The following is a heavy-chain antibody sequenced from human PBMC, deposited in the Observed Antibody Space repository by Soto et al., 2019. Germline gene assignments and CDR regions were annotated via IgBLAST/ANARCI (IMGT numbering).Heavy chain of an antibody. V-gene: IGHV1-69*04. CDR2: IIPILGIA. CDR3: ARDLYGDYGWFDP. CDR1: GGTFSSYT. D-gene: IGHD4-17*01. J-gene: IGHJ5*02. Sequence: ASVKVSCKASGGTFSSYTISWVRQAPGQGLEWMGRIIPILGIANYAQKFQGRVTITADKSTSTAYMELSSLRSEDTAVYYCARDLYGDYGWFDPWGQGTLVTVSS.